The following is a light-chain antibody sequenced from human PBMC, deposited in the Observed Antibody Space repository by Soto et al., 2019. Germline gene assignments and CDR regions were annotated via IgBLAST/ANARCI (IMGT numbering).Light chain of an antibody. CDR2: SAS. CDR3: QQRQSYPLT. Sequence: DGQLTQSPSFLSASVGDRVTITCLASQGISSFLAWFQQKPGKAPKLLIYSASTLQSGVPSRFRGSGSGTEFTLTISSLQPEDFETYYCQQRQSYPLTFGGGTKVDIK. V-gene: IGKV1-9*01. CDR1: QGISSF. J-gene: IGKJ4*01.